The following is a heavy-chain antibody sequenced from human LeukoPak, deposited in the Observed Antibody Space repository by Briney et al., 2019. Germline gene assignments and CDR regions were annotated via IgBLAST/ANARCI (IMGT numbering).Heavy chain of an antibody. CDR3: ARAYTAMVTYYYYYYMDV. CDR1: GSTFSSYA. CDR2: ISYDGSNK. J-gene: IGHJ6*03. Sequence: GGSLRLSCAASGSTFSSYAMHWVRQAPGKGLEWVAVISYDGSNKYYADSVKGRFTISRDNSKNTLYLQMNSLRAEDTAVYYCARAYTAMVTYYYYYYMDVWGKGTTVTVSS. V-gene: IGHV3-30*04. D-gene: IGHD5-18*01.